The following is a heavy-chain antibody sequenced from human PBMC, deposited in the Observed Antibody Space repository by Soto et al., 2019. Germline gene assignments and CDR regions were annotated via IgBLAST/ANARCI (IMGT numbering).Heavy chain of an antibody. J-gene: IGHJ4*02. D-gene: IGHD1-26*01. CDR2: CYYSRSS. CDR3: ARGLITGSQYSGGWYYFGS. Sequence: SETLSLTFSSSGGSINNRSYYLGWLRQTPGNGLEWIGRCYYSRSSYYHPSLKSRVTISVDTSKDQFSLKLSSVTAADMAVYCCARGLITGSQYSGGWYYFGSLGQGTQVPLSP. CDR1: GGSINNRSYY. V-gene: IGHV4-39*01.